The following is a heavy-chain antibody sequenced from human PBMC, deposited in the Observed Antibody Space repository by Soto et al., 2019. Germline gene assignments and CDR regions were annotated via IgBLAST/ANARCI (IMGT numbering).Heavy chain of an antibody. D-gene: IGHD2-15*01. J-gene: IGHJ6*02. Sequence: GGSLRLSCAASGFTFSDYYMSWIRQAPGKGLEWVSYISSSGSTIYYADSVKGRFTISRDNAKNSLYLQMNSLRAEDTAVYYCAKTTAAKNYYYGMDVWGQGTTVTVSS. CDR3: AKTTAAKNYYYGMDV. V-gene: IGHV3-11*01. CDR2: ISSSGSTI. CDR1: GFTFSDYY.